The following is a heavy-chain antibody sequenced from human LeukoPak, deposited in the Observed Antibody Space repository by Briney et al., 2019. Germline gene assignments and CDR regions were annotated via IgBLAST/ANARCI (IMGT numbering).Heavy chain of an antibody. V-gene: IGHV1-2*02. D-gene: IGHD2-15*01. CDR2: INPNSGGT. CDR1: GYTFTGYY. Sequence: GASVKVSCKASGYTFTGYYMHWVRQAAGQGLEWMGWINPNSGGTNYAQKFQGRVTMTRDTSISTAYMELSRLRSDDTAVYYCARFVCSGGSCYFSFSNYYMDVWGKGTRSPSP. CDR3: ARFVCSGGSCYFSFSNYYMDV. J-gene: IGHJ6*03.